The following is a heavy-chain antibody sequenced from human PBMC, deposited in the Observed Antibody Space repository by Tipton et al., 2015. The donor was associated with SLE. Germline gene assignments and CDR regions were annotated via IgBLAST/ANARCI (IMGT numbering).Heavy chain of an antibody. Sequence: SLRLSCAASGFTFNRYWMSWVRQAPGKGLEWVANIKQDGSEKDYVDSVKGRFTISRDNAKNSLYLQMNSLRVEDTAVYYCASSFYCGGDCYPYYFDYWGQGTLVTVSS. CDR2: IKQDGSEK. J-gene: IGHJ4*02. CDR3: ASSFYCGGDCYPYYFDY. D-gene: IGHD2-21*01. V-gene: IGHV3-7*01. CDR1: GFTFNRYW.